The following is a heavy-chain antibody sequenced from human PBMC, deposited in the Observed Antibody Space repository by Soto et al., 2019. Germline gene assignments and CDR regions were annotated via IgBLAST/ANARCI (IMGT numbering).Heavy chain of an antibody. D-gene: IGHD3-3*01. J-gene: IGHJ5*02. V-gene: IGHV1-8*01. CDR1: GYTFTSYD. CDR3: GRDYYVFLRALTVDQQNWFDP. CDR2: MNPNSGYT. Sequence: QVQLVQSGAELKKPGASVKVSCKASGYTFTSYDINWVRQATGQGLEWMGWMNPNSGYTDYAQKMQGRVTMTRDTSISTAYMELRNLRSEDTAVYYCGRDYYVFLRALTVDQQNWFDPWGQGTLVTVSS.